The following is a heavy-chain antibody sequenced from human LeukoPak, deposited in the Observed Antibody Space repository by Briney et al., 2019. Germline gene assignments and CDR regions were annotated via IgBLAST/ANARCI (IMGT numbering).Heavy chain of an antibody. CDR3: ARSVATISGYYYVDV. CDR2: ISAYNGNT. CDR1: GYTFTSYG. Sequence: ASVTVSCKASGYTFTSYGISWVRQAPGQGLEWMGWISAYNGNTNYAQKLQGRVTMTTDTSTSTAYMELRSLRSDDTAVYYCARSVATISGYYYVDVWGKGTTVTVSS. V-gene: IGHV1-18*01. D-gene: IGHD5-12*01. J-gene: IGHJ6*03.